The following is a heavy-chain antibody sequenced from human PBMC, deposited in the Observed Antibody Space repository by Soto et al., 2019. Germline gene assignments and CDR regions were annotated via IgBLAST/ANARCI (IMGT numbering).Heavy chain of an antibody. Sequence: VASVKVSCKASGGTFSSYTVSWVRQAPGQGLEWMGGIIPIFGTANYAQKFQGRVTITADGSTSTAYMELSSLRSEDTAVYYCATAGLRGASPGQGGLSWGRGTLVTAPQ. D-gene: IGHD1-26*01. V-gene: IGHV1-69*13. CDR2: IIPIFGTA. CDR3: ATAGLRGASPGQGGLS. CDR1: GGTFSSYT. J-gene: IGHJ5*02.